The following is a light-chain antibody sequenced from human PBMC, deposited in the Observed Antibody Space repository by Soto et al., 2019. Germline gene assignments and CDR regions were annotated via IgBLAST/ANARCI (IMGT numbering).Light chain of an antibody. CDR3: QHYNNWPPLT. Sequence: EIVMTQSPATLSVSPGERATLSCRASQSVSSNLAWYQQKPGQAPRLLIYGASTRATGIPARFSGSGSGPEFTLTISSLQSEDFAVYYCQHYNNWPPLTFGGGTKVQIK. V-gene: IGKV3-15*01. J-gene: IGKJ4*01. CDR2: GAS. CDR1: QSVSSN.